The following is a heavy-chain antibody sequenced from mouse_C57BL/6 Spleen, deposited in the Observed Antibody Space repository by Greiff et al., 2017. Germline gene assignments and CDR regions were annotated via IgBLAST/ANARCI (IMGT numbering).Heavy chain of an antibody. V-gene: IGHV1-19*01. J-gene: IGHJ4*01. D-gene: IGHD1-1*01. CDR2: INPYNGGT. CDR3: ARYTTVMDY. Sequence: VQLQQSGPVLVKPGASVKMSCKASGYTFTDYYMNWVKQSHGKSLEWIGVINPYNGGTSYNQKFKGKATLTVDKSSSTAYMELNSLTSEDSAVYYCARYTTVMDYWGQGTSVTVSS. CDR1: GYTFTDYY.